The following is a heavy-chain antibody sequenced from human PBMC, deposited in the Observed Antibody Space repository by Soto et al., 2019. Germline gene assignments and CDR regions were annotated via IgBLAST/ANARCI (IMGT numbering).Heavy chain of an antibody. Sequence: PSETLSLTCTVSGGSMRNYFWTWIRQPPGKGLEWIGYIYYSGSTNYNPSLKSRVTISVDTSKNQFSLKLSSVTAADTAVYYCARVGSSWYNWFDPWGQGTLVTVSS. CDR3: ARVGSSWYNWFDP. CDR1: GGSMRNYF. CDR2: IYYSGST. J-gene: IGHJ5*02. V-gene: IGHV4-59*01. D-gene: IGHD6-13*01.